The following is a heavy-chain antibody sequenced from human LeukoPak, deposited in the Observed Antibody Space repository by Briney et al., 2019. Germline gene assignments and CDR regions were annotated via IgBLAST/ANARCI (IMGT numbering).Heavy chain of an antibody. CDR3: SKDLPISAAGPRYPDR. CDR2: INSGGNT. Sequence: PGGSLRLSCAASGFTFSSYAMSWVRQAPGKGLEWVSTINSGGNTYYADSMKGRFTISRDNSKNTLFLQMNSLRAEDTGVYYCSKDLPISAAGPRYPDRWGQGTLVTVSS. J-gene: IGHJ5*02. D-gene: IGHD6-13*01. V-gene: IGHV3-23*01. CDR1: GFTFSSYA.